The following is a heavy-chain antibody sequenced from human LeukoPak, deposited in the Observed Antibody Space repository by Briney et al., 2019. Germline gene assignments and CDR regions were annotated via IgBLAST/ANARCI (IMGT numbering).Heavy chain of an antibody. CDR3: ARETEEVYSRSWGLYDSYYYMDA. CDR2: ISSTGST. V-gene: IGHV4-61*02. Sequence: SETLSLTCTVSSGSLNSGLYYWTWIRQPAGKGLEWIGRISSTGSTTYNPSLKGRGSISLDTSKNSFSLKVTSVTAADTAVHYCARETEEVYSRSWGLYDSYYYMDAWGNGTTVTVS. D-gene: IGHD2-21*01. J-gene: IGHJ6*03. CDR1: SGSLNSGLYY.